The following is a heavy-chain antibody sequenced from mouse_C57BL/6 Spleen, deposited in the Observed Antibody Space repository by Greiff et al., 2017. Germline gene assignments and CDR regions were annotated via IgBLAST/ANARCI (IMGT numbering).Heavy chain of an antibody. CDR3: TREYYGSSYWYVDV. D-gene: IGHD1-1*01. V-gene: IGHV1-5*01. CDR1: GYTFTSYW. Sequence: VQLQQSGTVLARPGASVKMSCKTSGYTFTSYWMHWVKQRPGQGLEWIGAIYPGNSDTRYNQKFKGKAKLTAVTSASTAYMELSSLTNEDSAVYYCTREYYGSSYWYVDVWGTGTTVTVSS. CDR2: IYPGNSDT. J-gene: IGHJ1*03.